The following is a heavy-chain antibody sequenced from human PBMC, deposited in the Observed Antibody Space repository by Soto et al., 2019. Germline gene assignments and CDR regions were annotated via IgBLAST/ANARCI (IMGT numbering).Heavy chain of an antibody. V-gene: IGHV1-3*01. CDR1: GYTFTSYA. J-gene: IGHJ4*02. CDR3: VRGVGSGLSDY. CDR2: INAGNGNT. D-gene: IGHD1-26*01. Sequence: QVQLVQSGAEVKKPGASVKVSCKASGYTFTSYAMHWVRQAPGQRLEWMGWINAGNGNTKYSQKFQGRVTITRDTSASTAYMELSSLRSEDTAVYYCVRGVGSGLSDYWGQGTLVTVSS.